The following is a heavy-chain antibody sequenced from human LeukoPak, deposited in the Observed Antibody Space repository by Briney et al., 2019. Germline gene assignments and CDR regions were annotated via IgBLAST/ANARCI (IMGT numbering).Heavy chain of an antibody. D-gene: IGHD3-22*01. Sequence: PSETLSLTCAVYGGSFSGYYWSWIRQPPGKGLEWIGEINHSGSTNYNPSLKSRVTISVDTSKNQFSLKLSSVTAADTAVYYCARGKDYYDSSGYQTDPFDYWGQGTLVTVSS. CDR3: ARGKDYYDSSGYQTDPFDY. V-gene: IGHV4-34*01. CDR1: GGSFSGYY. J-gene: IGHJ4*02. CDR2: INHSGST.